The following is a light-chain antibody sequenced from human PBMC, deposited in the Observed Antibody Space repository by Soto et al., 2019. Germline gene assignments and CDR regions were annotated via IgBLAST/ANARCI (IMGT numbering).Light chain of an antibody. Sequence: QSVLTQPASVSGSPGQSITISCTGTNSDIGFYNYVSWYQQHPGEAPKLIIYEVAKRPSGVSSRFSGSKSGNTASLTISGLQAEDEADYHCSSYTSSSPLDVFGTGTKVTVL. CDR2: EVA. CDR1: NSDIGFYNY. J-gene: IGLJ1*01. V-gene: IGLV2-14*01. CDR3: SSYTSSSPLDV.